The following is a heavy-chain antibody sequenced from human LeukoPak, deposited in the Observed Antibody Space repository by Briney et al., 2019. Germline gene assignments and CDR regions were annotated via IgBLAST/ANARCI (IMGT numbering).Heavy chain of an antibody. Sequence: ASVKVSCKASGYTFTSYAMHWVRQAPGQRLEWMGWINAGNGNTKYSQKFQGRVTITRDTSASTAYMELSSLRSEDTAVYYCAREGSAARAHYFDYWGQGTRVPVSS. V-gene: IGHV1-3*01. CDR3: AREGSAARAHYFDY. CDR2: INAGNGNT. J-gene: IGHJ4*02. CDR1: GYTFTSYA. D-gene: IGHD5-18*01.